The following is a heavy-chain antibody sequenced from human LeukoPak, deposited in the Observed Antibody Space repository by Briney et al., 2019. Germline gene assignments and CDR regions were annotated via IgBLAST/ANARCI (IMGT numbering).Heavy chain of an antibody. V-gene: IGHV1-2*06. CDR2: INPNSGDT. D-gene: IGHD5-18*01. CDR1: GYTFTGYH. CDR3: ARPNTAMVTWFQLDY. J-gene: IGHJ4*02. Sequence: ASVKVSCKASGYTFTGYHMRWVRRAPGQGLEWMGRINPNSGDTNYAQKFQGRVTMTRDTSISTAYMELSRLRSDDTAVYYCARPNTAMVTWFQLDYWGQGTLVTVSS.